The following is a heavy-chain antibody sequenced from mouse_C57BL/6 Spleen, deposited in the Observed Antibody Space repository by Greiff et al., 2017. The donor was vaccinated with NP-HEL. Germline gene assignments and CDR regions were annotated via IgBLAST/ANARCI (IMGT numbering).Heavy chain of an antibody. D-gene: IGHD1-1*01. CDR1: GYTFTTYP. V-gene: IGHV1-47*01. J-gene: IGHJ2*01. CDR2: FHPYNDDT. CDR3: ARQYLAYYGSSYYFDY. Sequence: VQLQQSGAELVKPGASVKMSCKASGYTFTTYPIEWMKQNHGKSLEWIGNFHPYNDDTKYNEKFKGKATLTVEKSSSTVYLELSRLTSDDSAVYYCARQYLAYYGSSYYFDYWGQGTTLTVSS.